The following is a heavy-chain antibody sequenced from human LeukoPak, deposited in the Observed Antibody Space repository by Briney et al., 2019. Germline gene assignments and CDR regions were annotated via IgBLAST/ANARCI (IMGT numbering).Heavy chain of an antibody. Sequence: PGGSLRLSCAASGFTFSSYAMSWVRQAPGKGLEWVSAISGSGGSTYYADSVKGRFTISRDNSKNTLYLQMNSLRAEDTAVYYCANHYRGDTIFAHFDYWGQGTLVTVSS. D-gene: IGHD3-9*01. J-gene: IGHJ4*02. CDR3: ANHYRGDTIFAHFDY. CDR1: GFTFSSYA. V-gene: IGHV3-23*01. CDR2: ISGSGGST.